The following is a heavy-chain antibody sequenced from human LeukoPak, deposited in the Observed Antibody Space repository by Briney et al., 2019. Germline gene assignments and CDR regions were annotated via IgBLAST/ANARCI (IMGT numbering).Heavy chain of an antibody. CDR3: AKAADVLRFLEWLFPDFDY. CDR2: INPNSGGT. D-gene: IGHD3-3*01. Sequence: ASVKVSCKASGYTFTGYYMHWVRQAPGQGLEWMGWINPNSGGTNYAQKFQGRVTMTRDTSISTAYMELSRLRSDDTAVYYCAKAADVLRFLEWLFPDFDYWGQGTLVTVSS. J-gene: IGHJ4*02. V-gene: IGHV1-2*02. CDR1: GYTFTGYY.